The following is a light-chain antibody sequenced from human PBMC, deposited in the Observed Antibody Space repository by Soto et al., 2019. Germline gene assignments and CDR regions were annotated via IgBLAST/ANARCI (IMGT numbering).Light chain of an antibody. Sequence: QSVLTQPASVSGSTGQSITISCTGTSSDVGSYNLVSWYQQHPGKAPKLMIYEGSKRHSGVSNRFSGSKSGNTASLTISGLQDEDEADYYCCSYAGSSTFVFGTGTKVTVL. CDR3: CSYAGSSTFV. J-gene: IGLJ1*01. V-gene: IGLV2-23*01. CDR2: EGS. CDR1: SSDVGSYNL.